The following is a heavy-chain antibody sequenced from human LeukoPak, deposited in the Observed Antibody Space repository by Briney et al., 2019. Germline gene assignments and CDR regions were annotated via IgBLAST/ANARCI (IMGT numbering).Heavy chain of an antibody. CDR3: ARAGYSSGWTCFDY. D-gene: IGHD6-19*01. Sequence: SETLSLTCAVYGGSFSGYYWSWIRQPPGKGLEWIGEINHSGSTNYNPSLKSRVTISVDTSKNQFSLKLSSVTAADTAVYYCARAGYSSGWTCFDYWGQGTLVTVSS. CDR1: GGSFSGYY. V-gene: IGHV4-34*01. J-gene: IGHJ4*02. CDR2: INHSGST.